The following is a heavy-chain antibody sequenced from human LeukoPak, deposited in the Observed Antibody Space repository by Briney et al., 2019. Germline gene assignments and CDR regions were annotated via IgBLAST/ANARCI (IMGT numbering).Heavy chain of an antibody. D-gene: IGHD3-10*01. J-gene: IGHJ6*04. CDR1: GFTFSSYS. CDR3: ARDTGLEVRGVITYYYYYGMDV. CDR2: ISSSSRYI. Sequence: PGGSLRLSCAASGFTFSSYSMNWVRQAPGKGLEWVSSISSSSRYIYYADSVKGRFTISRDNAKNSLYLQMNSLRAEDTAVYYCARDTGLEVRGVITYYYYYGMDVWGKGTTVTVSS. V-gene: IGHV3-21*01.